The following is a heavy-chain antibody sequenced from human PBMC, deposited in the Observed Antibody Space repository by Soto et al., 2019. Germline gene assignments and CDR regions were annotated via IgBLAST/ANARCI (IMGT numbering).Heavy chain of an antibody. CDR3: ARDLSGVYYDSSGYYFDY. V-gene: IGHV3-21*01. J-gene: IGHJ4*02. CDR1: GFTFSSYS. CDR2: ISSSSSYI. D-gene: IGHD3-22*01. Sequence: EVQLVESGGGLVKPGGSLRLSCAASGFTFSSYSMNWVRQAPGKGLEWVSSISSSSSYIYYADSVKGRFTISRDNAKNTLYLQMNSLRAEDTAVYYCARDLSGVYYDSSGYYFDYWGQGTLVTVSS.